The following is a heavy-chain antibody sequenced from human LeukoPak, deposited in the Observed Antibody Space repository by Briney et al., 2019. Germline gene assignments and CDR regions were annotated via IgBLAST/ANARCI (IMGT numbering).Heavy chain of an antibody. D-gene: IGHD2-15*01. V-gene: IGHV1-3*01. CDR3: ARNLVGGPRYCSGGSCPLYLAPLEN. J-gene: IGHJ4*02. CDR1: GYTFTSYA. Sequence: ASVKVSCKASGYTFTSYAMHWVRQAPGQRLEWMGWINAGNGNTKYSQKFQGRVTITRDTSASTAYMELSSLRSEDTAVYYCARNLVGGPRYCSGGSCPLYLAPLENWGQGTLVTVSS. CDR2: INAGNGNT.